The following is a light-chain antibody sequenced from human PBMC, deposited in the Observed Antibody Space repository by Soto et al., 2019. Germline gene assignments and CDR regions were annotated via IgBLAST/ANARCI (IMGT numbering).Light chain of an antibody. CDR2: EAS. J-gene: IGKJ3*01. V-gene: IGKV1-27*01. CDR1: RATGNY. Sequence: DIQMTQSPSSLSASVGDRVTITCRASRATGNYLAWYQQKPGKLPALLIYEASTLYSGVPSRFSGSGSGTDFTLTISSLQPEDVATYYCQRYYDAPFTFGPGTKVDIK. CDR3: QRYYDAPFT.